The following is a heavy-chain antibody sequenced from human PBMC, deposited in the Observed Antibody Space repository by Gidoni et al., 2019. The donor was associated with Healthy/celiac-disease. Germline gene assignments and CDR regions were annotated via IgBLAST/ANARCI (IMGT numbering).Heavy chain of an antibody. CDR1: GFTFSSDA. Sequence: EVQLLEAGGGLVQHGGSLRLSGAAYGFTFSSDARSWVRQAPGKGMGLVSAISGSGGITSYAYSVKVLFTISRDYSKTTLYLQMNSLRADDTAVYYCAQVKSEWALLEVGLFDYWGQGTLVTVSS. V-gene: IGHV3-23*01. CDR2: ISGSGGIT. D-gene: IGHD1-26*01. J-gene: IGHJ4*02. CDR3: AQVKSEWALLEVGLFDY.